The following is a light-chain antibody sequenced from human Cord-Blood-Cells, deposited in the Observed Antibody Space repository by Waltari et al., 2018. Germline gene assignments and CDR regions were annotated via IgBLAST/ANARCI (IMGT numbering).Light chain of an antibody. Sequence: EIVMTQSPATLSVSPGERATLSCRASQSVSSNLTWYQQKPGQAPRLLIYGASTRAPGIPARVSGSGSGTEFTLTISSLQSEDFAVYYCQQYNNWLRTFGQGTKVEIK. CDR1: QSVSSN. V-gene: IGKV3-15*01. J-gene: IGKJ1*01. CDR3: QQYNNWLRT. CDR2: GAS.